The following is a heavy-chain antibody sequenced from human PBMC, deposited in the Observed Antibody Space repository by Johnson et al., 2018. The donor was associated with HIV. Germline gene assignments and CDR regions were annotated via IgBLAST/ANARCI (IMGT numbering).Heavy chain of an antibody. V-gene: IGHV3-23*04. D-gene: IGHD1-26*01. Sequence: VQLVESGGGLVQPGGSLRLSCAASGFTFSSYAMSWVRQAPGKGLEWVSAISGSGGSTYYADSVKGRFTISRDNSKNTLYLQMNSLSAEDTAVYYCAGLGGSHDAFDIWGQGTMVTVSS. CDR1: GFTFSSYA. CDR2: ISGSGGST. J-gene: IGHJ3*02. CDR3: AGLGGSHDAFDI.